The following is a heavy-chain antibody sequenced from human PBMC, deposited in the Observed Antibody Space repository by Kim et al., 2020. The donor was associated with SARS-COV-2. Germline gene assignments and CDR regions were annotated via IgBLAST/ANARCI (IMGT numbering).Heavy chain of an antibody. J-gene: IGHJ4*02. CDR2: IYSGGST. CDR1: GFTVSSNY. V-gene: IGHV3-66*01. D-gene: IGHD3-10*01. Sequence: GGSLRLSCAASGFTVSSNYMSWVRQAPGKGLEWVSVIYSGGSTYYADSVKGRFTISRDNSKNTLYLQMNSLRAEDTAVYYCARDTEVRGVILDYWGQGTLVTVSS. CDR3: ARDTEVRGVILDY.